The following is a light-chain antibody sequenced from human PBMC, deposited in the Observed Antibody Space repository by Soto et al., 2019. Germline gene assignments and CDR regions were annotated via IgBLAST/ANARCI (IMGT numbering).Light chain of an antibody. CDR1: QSISSY. J-gene: IGKJ2*01. CDR2: AAS. V-gene: IGKV1-39*01. Sequence: DIQMTQSPSSLSASVGDRVTITCRASQSISSYLHWYQHKPGKAPRLLIYAASSLQSGVPSRFSGSGSGTDFTLTISSLRPEDFATYFCQQSYSTPDTFGQGTKLEIE. CDR3: QQSYSTPDT.